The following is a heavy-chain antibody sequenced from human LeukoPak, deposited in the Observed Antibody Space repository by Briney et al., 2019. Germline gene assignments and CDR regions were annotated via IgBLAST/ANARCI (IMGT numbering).Heavy chain of an antibody. Sequence: SETLSLTCTVSGGSISSSSYYWGWIRQPPGKGLEWIGSIYYSGSTYYNPSLKSRVTISVDTSKNQFSLKLSSVTAADTAVYYCARDYYGSGSYSELPKYGMDVWGQGTTVTVSS. D-gene: IGHD3-10*01. CDR2: IYYSGST. CDR1: GGSISSSSYY. CDR3: ARDYYGSGSYSELPKYGMDV. J-gene: IGHJ6*02. V-gene: IGHV4-39*01.